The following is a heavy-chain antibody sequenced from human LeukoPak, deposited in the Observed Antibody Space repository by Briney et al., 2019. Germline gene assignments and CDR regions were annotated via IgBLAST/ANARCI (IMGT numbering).Heavy chain of an antibody. CDR3: ARTSSSSWFDP. CDR2: INPSGGST. Sequence: GASVTVSCTASGYTFTSYYMHWVRQAPGQGLEWMGIINPSGGSTSYAQKFQGRVTMTRDTSTSTVYMELSSLRSEDTAVYYCARTSSSSWFDPWGQGTLVTVSS. D-gene: IGHD2-2*01. J-gene: IGHJ5*02. CDR1: GYTFTSYY. V-gene: IGHV1-46*01.